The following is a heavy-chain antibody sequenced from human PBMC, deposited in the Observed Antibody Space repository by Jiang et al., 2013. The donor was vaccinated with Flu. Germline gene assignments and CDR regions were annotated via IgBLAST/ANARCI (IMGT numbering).Heavy chain of an antibody. CDR2: IYWDDDK. D-gene: IGHD3-9*01. CDR1: GFSLSTSGVG. J-gene: IGHJ4*02. V-gene: IGHV2-5*02. Sequence: KPTQTLTLTCTFSGFSLSTSGVGVGWIRQPPGKALEWLALIYWDDDKRYSPSLKSRLTITKDTSKNQVVLTMTNMDPVDTATYYCAHRRLGRQYYDILTGYYRGEDYFDYWGQGTLVTVSS. CDR3: AHRRLGRQYYDILTGYYRGEDYFDY.